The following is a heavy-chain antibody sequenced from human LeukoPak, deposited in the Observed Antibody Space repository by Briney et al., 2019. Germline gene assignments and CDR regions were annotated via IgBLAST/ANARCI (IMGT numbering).Heavy chain of an antibody. D-gene: IGHD5-24*01. Sequence: PGGSLRLSCAASGFTFSSYVMHWVRQAPGKGLEWVAVISYDGSNKYYADSVKGRFTISRDNSKNTLYLQMNSLRAEDTAVYYCAKDKKWGDGYNYAFDIWGQGAMVTVSS. J-gene: IGHJ3*02. CDR3: AKDKKWGDGYNYAFDI. CDR2: ISYDGSNK. V-gene: IGHV3-30*18. CDR1: GFTFSSYV.